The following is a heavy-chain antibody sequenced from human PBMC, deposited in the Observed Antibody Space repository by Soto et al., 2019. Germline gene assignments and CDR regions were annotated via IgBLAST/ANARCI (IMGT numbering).Heavy chain of an antibody. CDR2: ISGSGGST. J-gene: IGHJ4*02. V-gene: IGHV3-23*01. D-gene: IGHD2-21*02. CDR3: AKGHTAYFDY. Sequence: GGSLRLSCVASGFTFDSYAMSWVRQAQGKGLEWVSGISGSGGSTYYADSVKGRFTISRDNSKNTLNLQMNSLRAEDTAVYYCAKGHTAYFDYWGQGILVTVS. CDR1: GFTFDSYA.